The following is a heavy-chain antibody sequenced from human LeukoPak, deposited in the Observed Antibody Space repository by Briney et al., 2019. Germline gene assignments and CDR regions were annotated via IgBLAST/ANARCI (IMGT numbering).Heavy chain of an antibody. CDR3: ARMVYGSGSYFAFHAFDI. D-gene: IGHD3-10*01. Sequence: PSPTLSLTCTVSGGSISSTSYYWSWIRQPAGKGLEWIGRIYTSGSTNYNPSLKSRVTISVDTSKNQFSLKLSSVTAADTAVYYCARMVYGSGSYFAFHAFDIWGQGTMVTVSS. CDR1: GGSISSTSYY. J-gene: IGHJ3*02. CDR2: IYTSGST. V-gene: IGHV4-61*02.